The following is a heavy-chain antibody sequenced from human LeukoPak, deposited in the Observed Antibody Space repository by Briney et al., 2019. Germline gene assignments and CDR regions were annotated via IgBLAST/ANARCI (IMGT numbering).Heavy chain of an antibody. V-gene: IGHV3-23*01. D-gene: IGHD2-2*01. CDR2: ISGSGGST. CDR3: AKDLRALGYCSSTSCYYPSDWYFDL. Sequence: GGSLRLSCAASGFTFSSYAMSWVRQAPGKGLEWVSAISGSGGSTYYAASVKGRFTISRDNSKNTLYLQMNSLRAEDTAVYYCAKDLRALGYCSSTSCYYPSDWYFDLWGRGTLVTVSS. J-gene: IGHJ2*01. CDR1: GFTFSSYA.